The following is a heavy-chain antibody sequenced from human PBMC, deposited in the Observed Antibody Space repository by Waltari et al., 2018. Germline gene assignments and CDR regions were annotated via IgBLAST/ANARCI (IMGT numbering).Heavy chain of an antibody. CDR2: ISSSSSYI. CDR3: AGALGGYDY. CDR1: GFTFRSYS. D-gene: IGHD1-26*01. Sequence: EVQLVESGGGLVKPGGSLRLSCAASGFTFRSYSMNWVRQAPGKGLEWVSSISSSSSYIYYADSVKGRFTISRDNAKNSLYLQMNSLRAEDTAVYYCAGALGGYDYWGQGTLVTVSS. V-gene: IGHV3-21*01. J-gene: IGHJ4*02.